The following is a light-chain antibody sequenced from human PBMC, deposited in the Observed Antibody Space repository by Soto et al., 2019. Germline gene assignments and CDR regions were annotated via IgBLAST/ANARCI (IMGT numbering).Light chain of an antibody. CDR2: KAS. V-gene: IGKV1-5*03. CDR1: QTISSW. Sequence: DIQMTQYPSTLSGSVGDRATITCRASQTISSWLAWYQQKPGKAPKLLIYKASTLKSGVPSRFSGSGSGTDFTLTIGSLQREDFATYFCQQTYSTPPTFGQGTKVDIK. CDR3: QQTYSTPPT. J-gene: IGKJ1*01.